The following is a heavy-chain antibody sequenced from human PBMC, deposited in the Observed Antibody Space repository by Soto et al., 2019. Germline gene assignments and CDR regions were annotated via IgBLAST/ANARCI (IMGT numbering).Heavy chain of an antibody. CDR3: ARVPTP. CDR2: IYHSGST. J-gene: IGHJ5*02. Sequence: SLPMSLTCAVAGGSISSGGYSWSWIRQPPGKGLEWIGYIYHSGSTYYNPSLKSRVTISVDRSKNQFSLKLNSVTDADTAVYYCARVPTPWGQGTLVTVSS. CDR1: GGSISSGGYS. V-gene: IGHV4-30-2*01.